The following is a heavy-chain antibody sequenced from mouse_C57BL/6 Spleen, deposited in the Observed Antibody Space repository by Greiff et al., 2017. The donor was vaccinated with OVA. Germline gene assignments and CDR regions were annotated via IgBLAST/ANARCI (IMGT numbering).Heavy chain of an antibody. J-gene: IGHJ4*01. CDR1: GYTFTSYW. D-gene: IGHD3-2*02. V-gene: IGHV1-53*01. Sequence: QVQLKQPGTELVKPGASVKLSCKASGYTFTSYWMHWVKQRPGQGLEWIGNINPSNGGTNYNEKFKSKATLTVDKSSSTAYMQLSRLTSEDSAGYYCARQLRPLNYYALDYWGQGTTVTVSS. CDR3: ARQLRPLNYYALDY. CDR2: INPSNGGT.